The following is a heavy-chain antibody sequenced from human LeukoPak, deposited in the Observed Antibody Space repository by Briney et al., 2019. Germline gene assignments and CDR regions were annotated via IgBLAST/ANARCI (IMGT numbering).Heavy chain of an antibody. J-gene: IGHJ4*02. Sequence: ASVKVSCKASGYSFTRNAIHWVRQAPGQRLEWMGWIDSDKGNTKYSQEFQGRVTFTRDTSASTVYMELSSLRSEDMAIYYCARGYSNGWYRDYWGQGTPVIVSS. CDR3: ARGYSNGWYRDY. CDR1: GYSFTRNA. D-gene: IGHD6-19*01. CDR2: IDSDKGNT. V-gene: IGHV1-3*03.